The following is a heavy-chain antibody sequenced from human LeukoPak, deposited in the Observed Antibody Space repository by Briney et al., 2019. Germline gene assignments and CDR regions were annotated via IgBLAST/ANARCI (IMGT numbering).Heavy chain of an antibody. V-gene: IGHV5-51*01. CDR2: IYPGVSDT. J-gene: IGHJ5*02. Sequence: GESLKISCNGSGYRFTNYWIGWVRQMPGKGLEWMGIIYPGVSDTRYSSSFQGQVTISADKSISTAYLQWSSLKASDTAMYYCARRDYGSGSHWFDPWGQGTLVTVSS. CDR1: GYRFTNYW. D-gene: IGHD3-10*01. CDR3: ARRDYGSGSHWFDP.